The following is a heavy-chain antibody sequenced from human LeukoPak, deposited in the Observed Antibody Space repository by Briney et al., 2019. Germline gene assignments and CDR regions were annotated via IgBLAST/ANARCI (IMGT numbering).Heavy chain of an antibody. CDR2: IYPGDSDT. V-gene: IGHV5-51*01. Sequence: GESLKISCKGSGFSFTSYWVGWVRQMPGKGLEWMGIIYPGDSDTRYSPSFQGQVTMSVDKSISTAYLQWSSLKASDTAMYYCARRSEWDAFDIWGQGTMVTVSS. J-gene: IGHJ3*02. D-gene: IGHD3-3*01. CDR1: GFSFTSYW. CDR3: ARRSEWDAFDI.